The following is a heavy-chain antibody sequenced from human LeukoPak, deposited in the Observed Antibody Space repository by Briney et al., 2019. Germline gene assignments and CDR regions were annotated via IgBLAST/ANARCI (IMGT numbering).Heavy chain of an antibody. CDR3: ARVKGIRVDYYYYYYMDV. D-gene: IGHD2-21*01. CDR1: GGSFSGYY. Sequence: PSETLSLTCAVYGGSFSGYYWSWIRQPPGKGLEWIGEINHSGSTNYNPSFKSRVTISVDTSKNQFSLKLSSVTAADTAVYYCARVKGIRVDYYYYYYMDVWGQGTLVTVSS. CDR2: INHSGST. J-gene: IGHJ6*03. V-gene: IGHV4-34*01.